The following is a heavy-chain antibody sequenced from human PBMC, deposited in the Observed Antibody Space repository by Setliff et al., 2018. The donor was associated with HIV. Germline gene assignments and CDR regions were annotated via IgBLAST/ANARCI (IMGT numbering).Heavy chain of an antibody. V-gene: IGHV3-74*01. Sequence: GGSLRLSCAASGFTFSSYSMNWVRQAPGKGLVWVSRIDGDGSGTSYADSVQGRFTISRDNTKNSLYLQMNSLSAEDTAVYYCARVRDYYDSGAPAFDILGQGTMVTVSS. J-gene: IGHJ3*02. D-gene: IGHD3-22*01. CDR3: ARVRDYYDSGAPAFDI. CDR1: GFTFSSYS. CDR2: IDGDGSGT.